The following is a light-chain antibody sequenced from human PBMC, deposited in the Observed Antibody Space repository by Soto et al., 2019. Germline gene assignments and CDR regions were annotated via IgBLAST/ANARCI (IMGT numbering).Light chain of an antibody. CDR2: NSY. J-gene: IGLJ1*01. Sequence: QSVLTQPPSASGTPGQRVTISCSGSSSNIGSKTVNWYQQLPGTVPKLLIYNSYQRPSGVPDRFSGPKSGTSASLAISGLQSEDEADYSCAAWDASLNGYVFGAGTKVNVL. CDR3: AAWDASLNGYV. V-gene: IGLV1-44*01. CDR1: SSNIGSKT.